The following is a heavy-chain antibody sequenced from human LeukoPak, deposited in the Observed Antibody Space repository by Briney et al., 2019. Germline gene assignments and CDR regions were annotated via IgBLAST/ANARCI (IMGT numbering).Heavy chain of an antibody. CDR2: INPSGGST. J-gene: IGHJ5*02. D-gene: IGHD3-3*02. CDR1: GYTFTRYY. Sequence: ASVKVSCKASGYTFTRYYMNWVRQAPGQGLEWMGIINPSGGSTNYAQKFQGRVTMTRDTSTSTVYMEVSSLRSEDTAVYYCATSFRAVNWFDPWGQGTLVTVSS. CDR3: ATSFRAVNWFDP. V-gene: IGHV1-46*01.